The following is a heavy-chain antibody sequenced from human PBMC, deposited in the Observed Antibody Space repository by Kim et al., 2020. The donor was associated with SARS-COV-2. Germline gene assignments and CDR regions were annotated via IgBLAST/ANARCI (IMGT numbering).Heavy chain of an antibody. CDR2: TYYRSKWYN. CDR1: GDSVSSNSGA. J-gene: IGHJ4*02. CDR3: ASAFFLGH. Sequence: SQTLSLTCAISGDSVSSNSGAWNWIRQSPPRGLEWLGRTYYRSKWYNDYAVSVKSRISISPDTSKNQFSLQLNSVTPEDTAVYYCASAFFLGHWGQGTLVTVSS. D-gene: IGHD3-3*01. V-gene: IGHV6-1*01.